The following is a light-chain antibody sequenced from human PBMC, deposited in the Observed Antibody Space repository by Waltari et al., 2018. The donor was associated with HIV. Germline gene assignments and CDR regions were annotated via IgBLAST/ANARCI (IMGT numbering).Light chain of an antibody. CDR3: QQSYSIPPS. Sequence: DIQMTQSPSSLSASVGDRVSITCRASQSISSYLNWYQQKSGKAPNLLIYDASTLQSGVPSRSSGGGSGTDFTLTISSLQPEDFAIYYCQQSYSIPPSFGQGTRLEIK. V-gene: IGKV1-39*01. J-gene: IGKJ5*01. CDR2: DAS. CDR1: QSISSY.